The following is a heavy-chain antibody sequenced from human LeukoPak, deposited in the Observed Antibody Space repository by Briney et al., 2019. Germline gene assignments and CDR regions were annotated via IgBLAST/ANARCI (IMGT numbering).Heavy chain of an antibody. CDR1: GFTVSGNY. CDR2: IYSGGGT. D-gene: IGHD5-12*01. J-gene: IGHJ4*02. Sequence: GGSLRLSCAASGFTVSGNYMSWVRQAPGKGLEWVSVIYSGGGTHYADSVKGRFTISRDNSKNRMYLQMNSLRAEDTAVYYCARGGGYDPFDYWGQGTLVTVSS. V-gene: IGHV3-66*01. CDR3: ARGGGYDPFDY.